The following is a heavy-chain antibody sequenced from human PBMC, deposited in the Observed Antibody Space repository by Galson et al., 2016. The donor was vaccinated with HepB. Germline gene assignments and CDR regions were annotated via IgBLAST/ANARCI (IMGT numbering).Heavy chain of an antibody. CDR3: ARLHVPFIGMSWFDP. CDR2: IYPGDSDT. J-gene: IGHJ5*02. CDR1: GDSFTRYW. V-gene: IGHV5-51*01. Sequence: QSGAEVKKPGESLKISCKGSGDSFTRYWIAWVRQTPVKGLEWMGSIYPGDSDTTYNPSFQGQVTISADKSISTAYVQRSSLQASDTAMYYCARLHVPFIGMSWFDPWGQGTLVTVSS. D-gene: IGHD1-26*01.